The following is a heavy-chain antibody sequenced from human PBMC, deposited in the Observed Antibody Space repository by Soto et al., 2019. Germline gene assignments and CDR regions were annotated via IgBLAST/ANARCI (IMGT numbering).Heavy chain of an antibody. CDR2: MNPNSGNT. Sequence: QVQLVQSGAEVKKPGASVKVSCKASGYTFTSYDINWVRLATGQGLEWRGWMNPNSGNTAYAQKFQGRVTMTRNTSIRTAYMELSSLRSEDTAVHYCARLKQDYAVAWGQGTLVTVSS. CDR1: GYTFTSYD. D-gene: IGHD3-16*01. J-gene: IGHJ5*02. CDR3: ARLKQDYAVA. V-gene: IGHV1-8*01.